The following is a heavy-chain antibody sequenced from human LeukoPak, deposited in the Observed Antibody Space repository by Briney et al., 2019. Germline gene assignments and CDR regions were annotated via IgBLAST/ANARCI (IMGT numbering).Heavy chain of an antibody. J-gene: IGHJ4*02. V-gene: IGHV3-21*03. CDR1: GFTFSSYS. CDR3: AQLSSSLTNTDY. D-gene: IGHD6-13*01. Sequence: GGSLRLSCAASGFTFSSYSMNWVRQAPGKGLDGVSSISSSSSYIYYADSVKGRFTISRDNAKNSLYLQMNSLRAEDTAVYYCAQLSSSLTNTDYWGQGTLVTVSS. CDR2: ISSSSSYI.